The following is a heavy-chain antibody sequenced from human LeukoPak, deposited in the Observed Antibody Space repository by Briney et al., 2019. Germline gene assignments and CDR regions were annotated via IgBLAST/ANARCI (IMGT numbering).Heavy chain of an antibody. D-gene: IGHD4-11*01. Sequence: GDTVKVSCKASGYTFTGYYIHWVRQAPGQGLEWMGWINPSSGGTNYAQKFQGRVTMTRDTSISTAYMELSRLTPDDTAVYYCARDAIVRDYSNSDYWGQGTLVTVS. CDR3: ARDAIVRDYSNSDY. V-gene: IGHV1-2*02. J-gene: IGHJ4*02. CDR2: INPSSGGT. CDR1: GYTFTGYY.